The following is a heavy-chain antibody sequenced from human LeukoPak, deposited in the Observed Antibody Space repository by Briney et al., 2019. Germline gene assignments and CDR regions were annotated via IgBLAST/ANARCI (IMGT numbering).Heavy chain of an antibody. CDR2: IYYSGST. Sequence: SETLSLTCTVSGGSISSYYWSWIRQPPGKGLEWIGYIYYSGSTNYNPSLKSRVTISVDTSKNQFSLKLSSVTAADTAVYYCARQDYDSLFDSWGQGTLVTVSS. D-gene: IGHD3-16*01. CDR1: GGSISSYY. V-gene: IGHV4-59*08. CDR3: ARQDYDSLFDS. J-gene: IGHJ4*02.